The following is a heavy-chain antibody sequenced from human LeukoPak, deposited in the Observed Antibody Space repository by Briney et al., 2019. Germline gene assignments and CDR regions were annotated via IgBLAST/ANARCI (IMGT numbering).Heavy chain of an antibody. J-gene: IGHJ6*04. D-gene: IGHD2-2*01. V-gene: IGHV3-21*01. CDR1: GFTFSSYS. CDR3: ASDDCSSTSCYAQYGMDV. Sequence: GGSLRLSCAASGFTFSSYSMNWVRQAPGKGLEWVSSISSSSSYIYYADSVKGRFTISRDNAKNSLYLQMNSLRAEDTAVYYCASDDCSSTSCYAQYGMDVWGKGTTVTVSS. CDR2: ISSSSSYI.